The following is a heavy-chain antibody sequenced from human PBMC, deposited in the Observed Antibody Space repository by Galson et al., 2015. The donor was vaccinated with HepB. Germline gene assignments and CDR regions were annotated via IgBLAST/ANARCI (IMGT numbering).Heavy chain of an antibody. CDR2: ISSSTTYI. CDR3: ARDPTHYYDNSGFLGYFDY. J-gene: IGHJ4*02. V-gene: IGHV3-21*06. D-gene: IGHD3-22*01. Sequence: SLRLSCAASGFTFSSSSMIWVRQAPGKGLEWVSSISSSTTYIYYADSVRDRFSISRDNAKSSLYLQMDSLRAEDTAVYYCARDPTHYYDNSGFLGYFDYWGQGALVTVSS. CDR1: GFTFSSSS.